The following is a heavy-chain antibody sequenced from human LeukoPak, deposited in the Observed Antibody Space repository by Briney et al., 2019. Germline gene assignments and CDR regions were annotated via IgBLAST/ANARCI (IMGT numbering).Heavy chain of an antibody. V-gene: IGHV1-69*04. J-gene: IGHJ6*02. D-gene: IGHD4-17*01. CDR2: IIPILGIA. CDR3: ARVNLLPPTVTTTHYYYYGMDV. CDR1: GGTFSSYA. Sequence: ASVKVSCRASGGTFSSYAISWVRQAPGQGLEWVGRIIPILGIANYAQKFQGRVTITADKSTSTAYMELSSLRSEDTAVYYCARVNLLPPTVTTTHYYYYGMDVWGQGTTVTVSS.